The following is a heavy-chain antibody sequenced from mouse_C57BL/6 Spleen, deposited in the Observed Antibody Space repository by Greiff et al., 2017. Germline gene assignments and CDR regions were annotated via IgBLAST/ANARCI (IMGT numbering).Heavy chain of an antibody. CDR2: ISNLAYSI. J-gene: IGHJ2*01. CDR3: ARGAGGTLYFDY. CDR1: GFTFSDYG. D-gene: IGHD3-3*01. V-gene: IGHV5-15*04. Sequence: EVKVEESGGGLVQPGGSLKLSCAASGFTFSDYGMAWVRQAPRKGPEWVAFISNLAYSIYYADTVTGRFTISKENAKNTLYREMSGLRSEDTAMYYCARGAGGTLYFDYWGQGTTLTVSS.